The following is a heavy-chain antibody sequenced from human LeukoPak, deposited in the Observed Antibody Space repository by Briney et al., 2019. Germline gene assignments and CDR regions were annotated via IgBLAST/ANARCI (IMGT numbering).Heavy chain of an antibody. Sequence: PSETLSLTCTVSGGSISSYYWSWIRQPPGKGLERIGCIYYSGSTNYNPSLKSRVTISVDTSKNQFSLKLSSVTAADTAVYYCARAVIKMATPFDYWGQGTLVTVSS. CDR1: GGSISSYY. CDR3: ARAVIKMATPFDY. CDR2: IYYSGST. V-gene: IGHV4-59*01. D-gene: IGHD5-24*01. J-gene: IGHJ4*02.